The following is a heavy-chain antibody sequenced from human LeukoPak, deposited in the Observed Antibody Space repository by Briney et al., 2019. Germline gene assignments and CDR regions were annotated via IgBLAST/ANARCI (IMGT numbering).Heavy chain of an antibody. V-gene: IGHV3-7*01. CDR3: ARATLYMDV. CDR1: GFTFSSYP. Sequence: PGGSLRLSCATSGFTFSSYPINWVRQAPGKGLEWVANIKEDGSEKYYVDSVKGRFTISRDNAKNSLYLQMNSLRAEDTAVYYCARATLYMDVWGKGTTVTVSS. CDR2: IKEDGSEK. J-gene: IGHJ6*03.